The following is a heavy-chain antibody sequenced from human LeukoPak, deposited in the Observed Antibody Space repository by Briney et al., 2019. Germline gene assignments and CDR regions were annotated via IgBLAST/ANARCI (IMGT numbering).Heavy chain of an antibody. CDR3: ASSPLNSGYVAYAFDI. D-gene: IGHD5-12*01. V-gene: IGHV1-8*01. CDR2: MNPNSGNT. CDR1: GYTFTSYD. Sequence: GASVKVSCKASGYTFTSYDINWVRQATGQGLEWMGWMNPNSGNTGYAQKFQGRVTMTRNTSISTAYMELSSLRSEDTAVYYCASSPLNSGYVAYAFDIWGQGTMVTVSS. J-gene: IGHJ3*02.